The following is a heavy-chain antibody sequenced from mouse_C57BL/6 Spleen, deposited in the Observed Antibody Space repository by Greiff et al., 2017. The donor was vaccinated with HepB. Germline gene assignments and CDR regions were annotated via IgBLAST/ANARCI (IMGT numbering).Heavy chain of an antibody. CDR2: IYPGDGDT. J-gene: IGHJ1*03. CDR3: ARGGLGYWYFDV. CDR1: GYAFSSSW. D-gene: IGHD4-1*01. V-gene: IGHV1-82*01. Sequence: QVQLQQSGPELVKPGASVKISCKASGYAFSSSWMNWVKQRPGKGLEWIGRIYPGDGDTNYNGKFKGKATLTADKSSSTAYMQLSSLTSEDSAVYFCARGGLGYWYFDVWGTGTTVTVSS.